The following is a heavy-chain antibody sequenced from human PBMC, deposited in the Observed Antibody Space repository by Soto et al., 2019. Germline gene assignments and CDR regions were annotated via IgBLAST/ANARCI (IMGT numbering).Heavy chain of an antibody. CDR3: ARRTHEGGNMDV. CDR1: GYSFTTYW. J-gene: IGHJ6*02. D-gene: IGHD3-16*01. V-gene: IGHV5-51*03. CDR2: IYPGDSDT. Sequence: GKSLKSSGKGSGYSFTTYWIAWVRQMPGKGLEWMGIIYPGDSDTRYSLSFQGQVTISADKSISTAYLQWSSLKASDTAMYYCARRTHEGGNMDVWGQGTTVTVSS.